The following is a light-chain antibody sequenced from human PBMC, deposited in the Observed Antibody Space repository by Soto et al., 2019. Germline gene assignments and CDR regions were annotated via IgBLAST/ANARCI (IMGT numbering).Light chain of an antibody. CDR1: QSVSSN. CDR2: DAS. V-gene: IGKV3-11*01. Sequence: EVVLTQSPATLSLSPGERATLSCRASQSVSSNLAWYQQKPGQAPRLLIYDASNRATGIPARFSGSGSETDFTLTISSLEPEDSAVYYCQQRSNWPSLTFGGGTKVDI. CDR3: QQRSNWPSLT. J-gene: IGKJ4*01.